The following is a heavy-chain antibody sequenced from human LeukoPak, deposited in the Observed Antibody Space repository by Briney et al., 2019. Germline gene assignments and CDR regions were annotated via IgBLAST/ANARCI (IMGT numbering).Heavy chain of an antibody. CDR3: TTEYYYGSGSYTLDP. Sequence: GRSLRLSCAASGFTFSSYGMHWVRQAPGKGLEWVAVISYDGSNKYYADYVKGRFTISRDNSKNTLYLQMNSLRAEDTAVYYCTTEYYYGSGSYTLDPWGQGTLVTVSS. D-gene: IGHD3-10*01. CDR1: GFTFSSYG. CDR2: ISYDGSNK. J-gene: IGHJ5*02. V-gene: IGHV3-30*03.